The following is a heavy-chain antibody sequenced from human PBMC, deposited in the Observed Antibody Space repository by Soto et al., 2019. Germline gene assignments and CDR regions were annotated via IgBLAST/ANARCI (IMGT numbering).Heavy chain of an antibody. CDR3: ARDGRKELWAEGLNAMDV. CDR1: AYSYTSYG. Sequence: QVQLVQSGPEVKKPGASVNVSCKASAYSYTSYGICWVRQAPGQGLEWMGWISAYNGQTNYAQKFRGRVTFTTDASTSTACMQLRSLRSDDTAMYYCARDGRKELWAEGLNAMDVWGQGTTVTV. V-gene: IGHV1-18*01. CDR2: ISAYNGQT. D-gene: IGHD3-16*01. J-gene: IGHJ6*02.